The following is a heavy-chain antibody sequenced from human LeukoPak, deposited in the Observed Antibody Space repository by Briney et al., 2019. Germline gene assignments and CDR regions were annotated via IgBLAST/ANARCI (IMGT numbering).Heavy chain of an antibody. J-gene: IGHJ4*02. V-gene: IGHV4-61*01. CDR3: ARDSRGYYDSSGYFDH. D-gene: IGHD3-22*01. CDR2: IYYSGTT. Sequence: SETLSLTCTVSGDSVSSDSYYWSWIRQPPGKGLEWIGYIYYSGTTKQNPSLKSRVTLSVDTSKNQLYLKLNSVTAADTAVYYCARDSRGYYDSSGYFDHWGQGTLVTVPS. CDR1: GDSVSSDSYY.